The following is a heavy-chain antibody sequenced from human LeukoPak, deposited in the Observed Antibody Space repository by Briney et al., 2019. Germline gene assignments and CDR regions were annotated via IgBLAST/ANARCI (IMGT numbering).Heavy chain of an antibody. V-gene: IGHV6-1*01. CDR2: TYYRSKWY. CDR3: ARDRNFGGPYNSVDY. Sequence: SQTLSLTCAISGDSVSSNSAAWNWIRQSPSRGLEWLGRTYYRSKWYNAVSVKSRITINPDTSKNQVSLQLNSVTPEDTAVYYCARDRNFGGPYNSVDYWGEGTLVTVSS. CDR1: GDSVSSNSAA. D-gene: IGHD5-24*01. J-gene: IGHJ4*02.